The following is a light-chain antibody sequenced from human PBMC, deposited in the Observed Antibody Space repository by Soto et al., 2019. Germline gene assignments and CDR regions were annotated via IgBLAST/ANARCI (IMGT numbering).Light chain of an antibody. CDR2: HAS. Sequence: EIVLTQSPGTLSLSPGESATLSCRANQVVSSSYLAWYQQKPGQAPRLLIYHASDRATGVPDRFSGSGSGTDFALTITRREPEDVALFYCQQYGTFPFSFGQGTKLEIK. J-gene: IGKJ2*01. CDR3: QQYGTFPFS. V-gene: IGKV3-20*01. CDR1: QVVSSSY.